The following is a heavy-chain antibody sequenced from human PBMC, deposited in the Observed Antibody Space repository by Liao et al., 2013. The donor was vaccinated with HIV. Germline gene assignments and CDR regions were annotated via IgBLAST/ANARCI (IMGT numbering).Heavy chain of an antibody. V-gene: IGHV4-30-4*08. CDR1: GGSISTSDCY. CDR2: IYYTGSA. CDR3: ARMPSDYKQPFDY. D-gene: IGHD4/OR15-4a*01. Sequence: QVQLQESGPGLVKPSQTLSLTCTVSGGSISTSDCYWNWIRQAPGKGLEWIGYIYYTGSAYYKPSLKSRVTISLDTSKNQFSLRLNSVSAADTAVYFCARMPSDYKQPFDYWGQGALVTVSS. J-gene: IGHJ4*02.